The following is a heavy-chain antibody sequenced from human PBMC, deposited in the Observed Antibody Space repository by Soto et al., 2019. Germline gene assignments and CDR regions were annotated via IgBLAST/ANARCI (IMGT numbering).Heavy chain of an antibody. CDR2: RNRNSGNT. J-gene: IGHJ4*02. CDR1: GYTFTSYA. CDR3: ERIDASIAGR. Sequence: GASGKVSCKSSGYTFTSYAINWVRQSTSQGLEWMGWRNRNSGNTGYAQKFQGRVTMTRNTSISTAYMELSSLRFEDSAVYYCERIDASIAGRWGQGTLVTVSS. V-gene: IGHV1-8*01. D-gene: IGHD6-6*01.